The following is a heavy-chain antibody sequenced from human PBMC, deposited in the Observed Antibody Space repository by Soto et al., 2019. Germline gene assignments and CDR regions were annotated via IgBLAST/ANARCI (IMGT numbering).Heavy chain of an antibody. CDR2: FSSSGGGT. Sequence: GGSLRLSCTASGFTFSNYAMSWVRQAPGKGPEWVSTFSSSGGGTYYADSVKGRFTISRDNSKNTLYLQMNSPRAEDTAVYYCTKANRYCSGANCFTFDYWGLGTLVTVSS. CDR1: GFTFSNYA. V-gene: IGHV3-23*01. J-gene: IGHJ4*02. D-gene: IGHD2-15*01. CDR3: TKANRYCSGANCFTFDY.